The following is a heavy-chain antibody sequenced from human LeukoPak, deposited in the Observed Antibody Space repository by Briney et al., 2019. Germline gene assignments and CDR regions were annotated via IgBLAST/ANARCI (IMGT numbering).Heavy chain of an antibody. CDR3: ARDRGTTGYDLLDP. Sequence: GGSLRLSCAASKFTFSNYWMTWVRQAPGKGLEWVANINHDGSEKYYVDSVKGRFTISRDNDKTSLYLQINSLGAEDTAVYYCARDRGTTGYDLLDPWGQGTLVTVSS. CDR1: KFTFSNYW. CDR2: INHDGSEK. D-gene: IGHD5-12*01. V-gene: IGHV3-7*01. J-gene: IGHJ5*02.